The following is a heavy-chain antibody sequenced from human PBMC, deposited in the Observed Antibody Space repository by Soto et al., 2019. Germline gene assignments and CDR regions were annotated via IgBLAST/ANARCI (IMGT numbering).Heavy chain of an antibody. D-gene: IGHD4-17*01. CDR3: ARARASGPGSYGDAVSWFDP. CDR1: GGSVSSGSYY. Sequence: LTCTVSGGSVSSGSYYWSWIRQPPGKGLEWIGYIYYSGSTNYNPSLKSRVTISVDTSKNQFSLKLSSVTAADTAVYYCARARASGPGSYGDAVSWFDPWGQGTLVTVSS. V-gene: IGHV4-61*01. CDR2: IYYSGST. J-gene: IGHJ5*02.